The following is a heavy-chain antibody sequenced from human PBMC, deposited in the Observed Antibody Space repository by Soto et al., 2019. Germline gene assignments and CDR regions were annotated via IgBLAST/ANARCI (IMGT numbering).Heavy chain of an antibody. CDR1: GGSISSGGYY. CDR3: ARDRFGGDAFDI. V-gene: IGHV4-31*03. J-gene: IGHJ3*02. D-gene: IGHD3-16*01. Sequence: QVQLQESGPGLVKPSQTLSLTCTVSGGSISSGGYYWSWIRQHPGKGLEWIGYIYYRGSTYYKPSLKSRVTISVDTSKNHFSLKLSSVTAADTAVYYCARDRFGGDAFDIWGQGTMVTVFS. CDR2: IYYRGST.